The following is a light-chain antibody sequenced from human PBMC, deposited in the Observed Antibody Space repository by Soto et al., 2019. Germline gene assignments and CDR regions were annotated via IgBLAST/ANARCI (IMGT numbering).Light chain of an antibody. CDR1: GGSIATNY. Sequence: NFMLTPPHSVSESPGKTVTISCTGSGGSIATNYVQWHQQRPGSAPTTVIYEDDKRPSGVPDRFSGSIDRSSNSASLIISGLKTEDEADYYCQSHDSTNVVFGRGTKLTVL. CDR2: EDD. J-gene: IGLJ2*01. CDR3: QSHDSTNVV. V-gene: IGLV6-57*02.